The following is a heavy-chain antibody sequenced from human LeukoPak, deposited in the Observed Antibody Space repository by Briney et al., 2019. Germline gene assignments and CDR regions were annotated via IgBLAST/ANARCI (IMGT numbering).Heavy chain of an antibody. CDR3: ARHAPVAATWGFDY. D-gene: IGHD6-19*01. CDR1: GYSFTSYW. CDR2: IDPSDSYT. J-gene: IGHJ4*02. Sequence: GESLKISCKGSGYSFTSYWISWVRQMPGKGLEWMGRIDPSDSYTNYSPSFQGHVTISADKSISTAYLQWSSLKASDTAIYYCARHAPVAATWGFDYWGQGTLVTVSS. V-gene: IGHV5-10-1*01.